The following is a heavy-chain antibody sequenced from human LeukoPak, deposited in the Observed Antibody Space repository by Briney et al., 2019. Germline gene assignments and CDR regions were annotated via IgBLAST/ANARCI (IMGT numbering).Heavy chain of an antibody. J-gene: IGHJ4*02. Sequence: ASVKVSCKASGYTFTGYYMHWVRQAPGQGLEWMGWINPNSGGTNYAQKFQGRVTMTRDTSISTAYMELSRLKSDDTAVYYCARGTGTTSGGAAYWGQGTLVTVSS. V-gene: IGHV1-2*02. CDR2: INPNSGGT. CDR3: ARGTGTTSGGAAY. D-gene: IGHD1-7*01. CDR1: GYTFTGYY.